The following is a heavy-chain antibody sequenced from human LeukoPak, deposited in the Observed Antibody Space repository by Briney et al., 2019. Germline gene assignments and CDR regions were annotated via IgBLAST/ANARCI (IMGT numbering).Heavy chain of an antibody. J-gene: IGHJ3*02. V-gene: IGHV4-39*07. CDR2: IFYSGQT. CDR3: ARDREQQLVRFYNAFDI. D-gene: IGHD6-13*01. Sequence: SETLSLTCTVSGGSINNNIHYWGWIRQPPGKEPEWIGTIFYSGQTYYNPSLKSRVTISVDTSKNQFSLKLRSVTAADTAVYYCARDREQQLVRFYNAFDIWGQGTVVTVSS. CDR1: GGSINNNIHY.